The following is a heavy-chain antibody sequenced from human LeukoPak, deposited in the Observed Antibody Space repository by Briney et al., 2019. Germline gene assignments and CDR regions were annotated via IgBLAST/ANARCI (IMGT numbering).Heavy chain of an antibody. V-gene: IGHV1-46*01. CDR2: INPSGGST. CDR1: GYTFTSYY. D-gene: IGHD6-13*01. CDR3: ARGGSPTKRGIAAAKLLGSWFDP. J-gene: IGHJ5*02. Sequence: ASVKVSCKASGYTFTSYYMHWVRQAPGQGLEWMGIINPSGGSTSYAQKFQGRVTMTRDMSTSTVYMELSSLRSEDTAVYYCARGGSPTKRGIAAAKLLGSWFDPWGQGTLVTVSS.